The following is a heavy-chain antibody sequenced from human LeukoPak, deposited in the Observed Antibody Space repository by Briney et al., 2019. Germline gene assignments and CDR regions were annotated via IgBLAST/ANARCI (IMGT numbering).Heavy chain of an antibody. CDR3: ARESVAGHNWFDP. Sequence: ASVKVSCKASGYTFTGYYMHWVRQAPGQGLEWMGWINPNSGGTNYAQKFQGRVTMTRDTSISTAYIELSRLRSDDTAVYYCARESVAGHNWFDPWGQGTLVTVSS. J-gene: IGHJ5*02. CDR2: INPNSGGT. V-gene: IGHV1-2*02. D-gene: IGHD6-19*01. CDR1: GYTFTGYY.